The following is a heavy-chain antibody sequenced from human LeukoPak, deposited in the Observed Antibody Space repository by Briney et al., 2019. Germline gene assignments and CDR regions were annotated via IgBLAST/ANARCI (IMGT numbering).Heavy chain of an antibody. D-gene: IGHD3/OR15-3a*01. CDR3: AKDRSNYYYYMDV. Sequence: GGSLRLSCAASGFTFSSYAMHWVRQAPGKGLEWVAVISYDGSNKYYADSVKGRFTISRDNSKNTVYLQMNSLRAEDTALYYCAKDRSNYYYYMDVWGKGTTVTISS. V-gene: IGHV3-30*04. CDR2: ISYDGSNK. J-gene: IGHJ6*03. CDR1: GFTFSSYA.